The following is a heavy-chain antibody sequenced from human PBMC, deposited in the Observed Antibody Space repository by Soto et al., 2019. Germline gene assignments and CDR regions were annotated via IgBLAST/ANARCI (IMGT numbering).Heavy chain of an antibody. J-gene: IGHJ4*02. Sequence: GGSLRLSCAASRFTFRSYAMSWVRQAPGKGLEWVSIITSDGRTYYADSVKGRFTISRDNSKNTVYLQMNSLRAEDTAAYYCAKDYSTVTTDPLSVVLFDYWGQGALVTVSS. CDR2: ITSDGRT. V-gene: IGHV3-23*01. D-gene: IGHD4-17*01. CDR3: AKDYSTVTTDPLSVVLFDY. CDR1: RFTFRSYA.